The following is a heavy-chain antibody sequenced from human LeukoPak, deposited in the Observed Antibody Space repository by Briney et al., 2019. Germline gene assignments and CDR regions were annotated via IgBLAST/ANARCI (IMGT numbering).Heavy chain of an antibody. J-gene: IGHJ5*02. CDR1: GFTVSSNY. CDR2: IYSGGST. Sequence: PGGSLRLSCAASGFTVSSNYMSWVRQAPGKGLEWVSVIYSGGSTYYADSVKGRFTISRDNSKNTLYLQMNSLRAEDTAVYYCAKSGYYDSRRDWFDPWGQGTLVTVTS. D-gene: IGHD3-22*01. CDR3: AKSGYYDSRRDWFDP. V-gene: IGHV3-53*01.